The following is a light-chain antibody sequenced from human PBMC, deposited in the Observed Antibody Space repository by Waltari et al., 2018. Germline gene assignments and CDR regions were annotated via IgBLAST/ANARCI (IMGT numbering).Light chain of an antibody. Sequence: SYVLTQPPSVSVAPGEPARITCGGAHIGSSSAHWYQQKPRQAPVLVIFYDSDRPSGIPARFSGSNSGNTATLTITSVEAGDEARYYCQVWHPDIDPGVFGTGTEVTVL. CDR1: HIGSSS. CDR3: QVWHPDIDPGV. J-gene: IGLJ1*01. V-gene: IGLV3-21*04. CDR2: YDS.